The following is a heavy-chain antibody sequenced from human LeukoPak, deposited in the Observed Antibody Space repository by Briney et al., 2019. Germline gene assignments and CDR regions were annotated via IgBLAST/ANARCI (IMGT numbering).Heavy chain of an antibody. CDR1: GGTFSSYA. V-gene: IGHV1-69*13. CDR3: ARVDTTVTTYPYYYYGMDV. J-gene: IGHJ6*02. D-gene: IGHD4-17*01. Sequence: GASVKVSCKASGGTFSSYAISWVRQAPGQGLEWMGGIIPIFGTANYAQKFQGRVTITADESTSTAYMELSSLRSEDTAVYYCARVDTTVTTYPYYYYGMDVWGQGTTVTVSS. CDR2: IIPIFGTA.